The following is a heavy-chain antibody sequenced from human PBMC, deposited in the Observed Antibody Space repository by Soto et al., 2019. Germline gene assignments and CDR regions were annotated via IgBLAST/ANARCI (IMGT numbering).Heavy chain of an antibody. J-gene: IGHJ4*02. CDR1: GFTFSSYS. V-gene: IGHV3-48*01. Sequence: GGSLRLSCAASGFTFSSYSMNWVRQATGKGLEWVSYISTSSTIYYADSVKGRFTISRDNAKNSLYLQMNSLRAEDTAVYYCARDLNYGLFDYWGQGTLVTVSS. CDR2: ISTSSTI. D-gene: IGHD4-17*01. CDR3: ARDLNYGLFDY.